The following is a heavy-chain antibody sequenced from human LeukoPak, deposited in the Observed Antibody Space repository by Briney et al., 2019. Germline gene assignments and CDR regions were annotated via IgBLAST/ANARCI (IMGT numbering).Heavy chain of an antibody. Sequence: SETLSLTCTVSGGSINKYYWSWIRQPPGRGLEWVGYIYFSGSTNYNPSLKSRVTISVDTTKNQFSLNLTSAIPADTAVYYCARHYGSSPLFDYWGQGTLVTVSS. CDR1: GGSINKYY. J-gene: IGHJ4*02. CDR3: ARHYGSSPLFDY. CDR2: IYFSGST. D-gene: IGHD6-13*01. V-gene: IGHV4-59*01.